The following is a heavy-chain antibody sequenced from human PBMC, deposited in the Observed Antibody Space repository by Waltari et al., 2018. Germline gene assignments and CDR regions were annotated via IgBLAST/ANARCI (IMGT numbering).Heavy chain of an antibody. CDR2: IKPNSGET. V-gene: IGHV1-2*02. J-gene: IGHJ4*02. CDR1: GYSFSDYD. CDR3: ARXNHLDF. Sequence: QVQLVQXGAEVGXPGASVKXSXQXTGYSFSDYDIYWVRQAPGQGLEWMGWIKPNSGETKYAQKFQGXXXLTRXTXISTAYMXLPRMTVXXTAVYYCARXNHLDFXXXGTIVT.